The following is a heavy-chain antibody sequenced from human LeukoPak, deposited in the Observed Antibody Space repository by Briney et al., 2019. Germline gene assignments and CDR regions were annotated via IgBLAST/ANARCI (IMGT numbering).Heavy chain of an antibody. Sequence: SETLSLTCTVSGGSISSGGYQWSWIRPHPGTGLEWVGYIYYQRTTAYKASLKSRVTLSVDTSKKKFSLKVSSVTVAETAVYYCAREGGFYRPRDYGGQGTLVTVSS. CDR3: AREGGFYRPRDY. J-gene: IGHJ4*02. D-gene: IGHD3-3*01. V-gene: IGHV4-31*03. CDR2: IYYQRTT. CDR1: GGSISSGGYQ.